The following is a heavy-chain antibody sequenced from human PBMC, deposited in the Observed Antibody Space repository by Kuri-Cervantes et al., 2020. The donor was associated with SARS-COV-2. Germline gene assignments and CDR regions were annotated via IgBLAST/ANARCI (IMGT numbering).Heavy chain of an antibody. CDR3: ARDPNANHNNWFDP. D-gene: IGHD4/OR15-4a*01. CDR1: GGSFNNYY. V-gene: IGHV4-34*01. CDR2: INHTGST. Sequence: SQTLSLTCAVYGGSFNNYYWNWIRQPPGKGLEWIGEINHTGSTNYNPSLKSRVTISVDTSKNQFSLKLSSVTAADTAVYYCARDPNANHNNWFDPWGQGTLVTVSS. J-gene: IGHJ5*02.